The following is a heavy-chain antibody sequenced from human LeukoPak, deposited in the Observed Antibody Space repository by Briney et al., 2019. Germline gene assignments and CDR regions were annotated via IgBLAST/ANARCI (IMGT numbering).Heavy chain of an antibody. CDR3: ARRALKVGAALDS. CDR2: IYTDGST. D-gene: IGHD1-26*01. J-gene: IGHJ4*02. Sequence: SSETLSLTCTVSGDSISSYYWSWIRQPPGKGLEWIGSIYTDGSTNYNPSLKSRVTISVDTSKNQFSLKLSSVTAADTAVYYCARRALKVGAALDSWGQGTLVTVSS. CDR1: GDSISSYY. V-gene: IGHV4-4*09.